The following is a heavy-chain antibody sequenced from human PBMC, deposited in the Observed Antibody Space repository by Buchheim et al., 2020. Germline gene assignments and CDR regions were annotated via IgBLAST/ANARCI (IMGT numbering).Heavy chain of an antibody. CDR3: AKGIAAAGTRNYYYCCGMDV. CDR1: GFTFSSYG. Sequence: QVQLVESGGGVVQPGRSLRLSCAASGFTFSSYGMHWVRQAPGKGLEWVAVIWYDGSNKYYADSVKGRFTISRDNSKNTLYLQMNSLRAKDTAVYYCAKGIAAAGTRNYYYCCGMDVWGQGTT. CDR2: IWYDGSNK. V-gene: IGHV3-33*06. J-gene: IGHJ6*02. D-gene: IGHD6-13*01.